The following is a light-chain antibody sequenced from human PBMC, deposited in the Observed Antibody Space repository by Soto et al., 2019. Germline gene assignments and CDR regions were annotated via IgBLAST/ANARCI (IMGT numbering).Light chain of an antibody. CDR3: QQFSSYPLT. CDR2: GAS. J-gene: IGKJ4*01. CDR1: QSISSSY. Sequence: IVLTQSPGTLSLSPGERATLSCRASQSISSSYLAWYQQKPGQAPRLLIYGASNRATAIPDRFSGGGSGTDFTLTISRLEPEDFAVYYCQQFSSYPLTFGGGTKVDIK. V-gene: IGKV3-20*01.